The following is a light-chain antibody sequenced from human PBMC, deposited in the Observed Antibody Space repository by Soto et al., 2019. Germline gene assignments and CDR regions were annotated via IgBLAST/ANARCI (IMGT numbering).Light chain of an antibody. CDR3: QQYSRTPLT. V-gene: IGKV3-20*01. CDR1: QSVSSSY. Sequence: EIVLMQSPGTLSLSPGERATLSCRASQSVSSSYLAWYQQKPGQAPRLLIYGASSRATGIPDRISGSGSGTDFTLTISRLEPEDFAVYFCQQYSRTPLTFGGGTKVDIK. J-gene: IGKJ4*01. CDR2: GAS.